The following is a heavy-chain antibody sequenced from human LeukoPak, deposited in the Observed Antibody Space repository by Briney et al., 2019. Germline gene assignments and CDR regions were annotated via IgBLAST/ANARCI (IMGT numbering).Heavy chain of an antibody. CDR2: IYYSGST. CDR1: GGSISSYY. V-gene: IGHV4-59*08. Sequence: PSETLSLTCTVSGGSISSYYWSWIRQPPGKGLEWIGYIYYSGSTNYNPSLKSRVTISVDTSKNQFSLKLSSVTAADTAVYYCARWSDKMTVVTPLAFDIWGQGTMVTVSS. CDR3: ARWSDKMTVVTPLAFDI. J-gene: IGHJ3*02. D-gene: IGHD4-23*01.